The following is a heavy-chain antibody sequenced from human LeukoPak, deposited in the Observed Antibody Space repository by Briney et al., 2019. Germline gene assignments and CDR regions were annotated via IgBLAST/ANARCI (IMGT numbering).Heavy chain of an antibody. J-gene: IGHJ6*03. D-gene: IGHD3-9*01. CDR3: AKGPYYDILTGNYMDV. V-gene: IGHV3-23*01. Sequence: PGGSLRLSCAASGFTFSSYGMSWVRQAPGKGLEWVSAISGGGGSINYADSVKGRFTISRDNSKNTLYLQMNSLRAEDTAVYYCAKGPYYDILTGNYMDVWGKGTTVTVSS. CDR1: GFTFSSYG. CDR2: ISGGGGSI.